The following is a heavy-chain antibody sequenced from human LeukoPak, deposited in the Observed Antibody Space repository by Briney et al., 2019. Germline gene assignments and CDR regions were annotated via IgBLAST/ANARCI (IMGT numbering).Heavy chain of an antibody. J-gene: IGHJ6*02. CDR1: GYTXTGFY. V-gene: IGHV1-18*04. CDR2: ISAYNGNT. D-gene: IGHD6-13*01. CDR3: ARDPLRSTWSTYYNALDV. Sequence: ASVKVSCKASGYTXTGFYMHWVRQAPGQGLEWMGWISAYNGNTDYAQKFQGRVTMTTDTSTSTAYMELRSLTSDDTAVYYCARDPLRSTWSTYYNALDVWGQGTTVTVSS.